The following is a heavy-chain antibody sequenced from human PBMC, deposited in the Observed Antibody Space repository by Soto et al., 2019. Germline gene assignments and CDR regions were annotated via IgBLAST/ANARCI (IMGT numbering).Heavy chain of an antibody. V-gene: IGHV1-18*01. CDR2: ISAYNGNT. D-gene: IGHD2-2*01. Sequence: GASVKVSCKASGYTFTSYGISWVRQAPGQGLEWMGWISAYNGNTNYAQKLQGRVTMTTDTSTSTAYMELRSLRSDDTAVYYCAIVVVPAAISYYYGMDVWGQGTTVTAP. CDR1: GYTFTSYG. J-gene: IGHJ6*02. CDR3: AIVVVPAAISYYYGMDV.